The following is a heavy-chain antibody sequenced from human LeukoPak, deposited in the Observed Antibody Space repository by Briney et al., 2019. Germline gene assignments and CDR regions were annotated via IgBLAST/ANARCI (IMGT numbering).Heavy chain of an antibody. J-gene: IGHJ6*02. CDR1: GYTFTSYG. CDR3: AKDYYYDSSGYYVGYYYYGMDV. Sequence: EASVKVSCKASGYTFTSYGISWVRQAPGQGLEWMGWISAYNGNTNYAQKFQGRVTMTRNTSISTAYMELSSLRSEDTAVYYCAKDYYYDSSGYYVGYYYYGMDVWGQGTTVTVSS. D-gene: IGHD3-22*01. CDR2: ISAYNGNT. V-gene: IGHV1-18*01.